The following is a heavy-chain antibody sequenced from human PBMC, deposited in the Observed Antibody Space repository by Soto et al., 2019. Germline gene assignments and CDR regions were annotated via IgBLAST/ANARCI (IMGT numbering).Heavy chain of an antibody. CDR1: GDSISSDNW. D-gene: IGHD2-2*01. Sequence: SETLSLTCTVSGDSISSDNWWSWVRQPPGRGLEWIGQIYHSGSADYNPSLKSRVTMSVDKSKNQFSLNLSSVTAADTAVYYCVSAAGFYYFYGMDVWGQGTTVTVSS. CDR3: VSAAGFYYFYGMDV. CDR2: IYHSGSA. J-gene: IGHJ6*02. V-gene: IGHV4-4*02.